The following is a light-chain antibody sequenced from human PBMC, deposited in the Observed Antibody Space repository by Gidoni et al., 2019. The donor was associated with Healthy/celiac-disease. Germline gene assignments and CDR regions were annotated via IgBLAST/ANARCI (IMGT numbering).Light chain of an antibody. Sequence: YELTQPPSVSVSPGQTASITCSGDKLGDKYAFWYQQKPGQSPVLVIYQDIKRHSGIPERFSGSNSGNTATLTISGTQAMDEAYYYCQAWDSSTYVFGTGTKVTVL. CDR1: KLGDKY. J-gene: IGLJ1*01. V-gene: IGLV3-1*01. CDR3: QAWDSSTYV. CDR2: QDI.